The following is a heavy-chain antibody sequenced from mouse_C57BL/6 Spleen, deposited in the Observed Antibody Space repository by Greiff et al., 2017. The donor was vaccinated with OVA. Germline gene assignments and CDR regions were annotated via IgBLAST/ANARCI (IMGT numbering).Heavy chain of an antibody. J-gene: IGHJ4*01. V-gene: IGHV1-80*01. Sequence: QVQLQQSGAELVKPGASVKISCKASGYAFSSYWMNWVKQRPGKGLEWIGQIYPGDGATNYTGKFTGKATLTADKSSSTADMQLSSLTSEDSAVDFCARYGSNYEGYAMDYWGQGTSVTVSS. CDR1: GYAFSSYW. CDR2: IYPGDGAT. D-gene: IGHD2-5*01. CDR3: ARYGSNYEGYAMDY.